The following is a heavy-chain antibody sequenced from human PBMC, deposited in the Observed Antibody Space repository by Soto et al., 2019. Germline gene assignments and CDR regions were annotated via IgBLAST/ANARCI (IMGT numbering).Heavy chain of an antibody. CDR3: ARIAVDTSWLYWFDP. Sequence: SETLSPTCTVPGDSVTSGNCYWSWIRQPPGKGVEMMGYIYYSGNTNYSPSLKSRVTMSVDRSNSQFSLNRSSVTAADTAVYYCARIAVDTSWLYWFDPWGQGILVTVSS. CDR2: IYYSGNT. J-gene: IGHJ5*02. V-gene: IGHV4-61*01. CDR1: GDSVTSGNCY. D-gene: IGHD5-18*01.